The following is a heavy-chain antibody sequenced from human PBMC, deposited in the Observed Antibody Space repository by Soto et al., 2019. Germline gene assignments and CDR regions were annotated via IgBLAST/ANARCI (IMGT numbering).Heavy chain of an antibody. J-gene: IGHJ6*02. D-gene: IGHD2-8*02. CDR2: ISGSGGST. V-gene: IGHV3-23*01. Sequence: GGSLRLCCAASGFTFSSYAMSWVRQAPGKGLEWVSAISGSGGSTYYADSVKGRFTISRDNSKNTLYLQMNSLRAEDTAVYYCAKSTASTTFYYYYGMDVWGQGTTVTVSS. CDR1: GFTFSSYA. CDR3: AKSTASTTFYYYYGMDV.